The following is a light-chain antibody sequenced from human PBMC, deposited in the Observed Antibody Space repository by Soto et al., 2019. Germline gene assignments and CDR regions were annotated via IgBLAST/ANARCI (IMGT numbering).Light chain of an antibody. V-gene: IGLV2-14*01. CDR2: DVS. J-gene: IGLJ1*01. CDR1: SSDVGGYNY. Sequence: QSVLTQPASVSGSPGQSITISCTGTSSDVGGYNYVSWYQQHPGKAPKFMIYDVSNRPSGVSNRFSGSKSGNTASLTISGLQAEDEGDYCCCSYTTSHTRPIVFGSGTKVTVL. CDR3: CSYTTSHTRPIV.